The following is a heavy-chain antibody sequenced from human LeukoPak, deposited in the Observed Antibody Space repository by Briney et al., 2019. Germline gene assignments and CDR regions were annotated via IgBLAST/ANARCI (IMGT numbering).Heavy chain of an antibody. V-gene: IGHV3-74*01. D-gene: IGHD6-13*01. J-gene: IGHJ6*03. CDR2: INSNGSST. CDR3: ARAGYSSSWYVKNYYYYYMDV. CDR1: GFTFSSYW. Sequence: GGSLRLSCAVSGFTFSSYWMHWVRQAPGKGLVWVSRINSNGSSTSYADSVKGRFTISRDNAKNTLYLQMNSLRAEDTAVYYCARAGYSSSWYVKNYYYYYMDVWGKGTTVTVSS.